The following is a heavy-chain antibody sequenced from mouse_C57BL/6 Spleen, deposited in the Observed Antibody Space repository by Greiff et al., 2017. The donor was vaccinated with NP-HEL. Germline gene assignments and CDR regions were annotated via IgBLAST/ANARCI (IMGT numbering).Heavy chain of an antibody. CDR2: IYPGSGNT. J-gene: IGHJ2*01. V-gene: IGHV1-76*01. D-gene: IGHD1-1*01. CDR3: AGSYYYGSSYFDY. Sequence: QVQLQQSGAELVRPGASVKLSCKASGYTFTDYYINWVQQRPGQGLEWIARIYPGSGNTYYNEKFKGKATLTAEKSSSTAYMQLSSLTSEDSAVYFCAGSYYYGSSYFDYWGQGTTLTVSS. CDR1: GYTFTDYY.